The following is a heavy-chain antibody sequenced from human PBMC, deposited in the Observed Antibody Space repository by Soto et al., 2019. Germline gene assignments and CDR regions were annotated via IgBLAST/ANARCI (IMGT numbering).Heavy chain of an antibody. J-gene: IGHJ6*02. V-gene: IGHV3-30*04. Sequence: VGSLRLSCAVSGFTFSNYAMHWVRQAPGKGLEWVAVISYDGSNKYYADSVKGRFTISRDNSKNTLYLQMNSLRAEDTAAYYCAKDLSPLYYYGMDVWGQGTTVTVSS. CDR3: AKDLSPLYYYGMDV. CDR2: ISYDGSNK. CDR1: GFTFSNYA.